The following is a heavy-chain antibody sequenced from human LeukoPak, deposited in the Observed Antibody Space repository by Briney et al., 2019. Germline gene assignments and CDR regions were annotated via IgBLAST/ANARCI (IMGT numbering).Heavy chain of an antibody. V-gene: IGHV3-21*01. Sequence: GGSLRLSCAASGFIFSSHWMNWVRQAPGKGLEWVSSIDSSSRNINYADSVKGRFTISRDNGKNALYLQMNSLRAEDTAVYYCARGRYSSSWHRTEIDYWGQGTLVTVSS. J-gene: IGHJ4*02. CDR3: ARGRYSSSWHRTEIDY. D-gene: IGHD6-13*01. CDR1: GFIFSSHW. CDR2: IDSSSRNI.